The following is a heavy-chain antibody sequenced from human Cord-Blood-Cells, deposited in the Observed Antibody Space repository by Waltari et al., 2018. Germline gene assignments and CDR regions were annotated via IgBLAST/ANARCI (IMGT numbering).Heavy chain of an antibody. Sequence: EVQLVESGGGLVQPGGSLRLSCAASGFTFSSYWMSWVRQAPGKGLEWVANIKQDGSEKYYVDSVKRRFTISRDNAKNTLYLQMNSLRAEDTAVYYCARDLGVLWFGELRVAFDIWGQGTMVTVSS. CDR2: IKQDGSEK. V-gene: IGHV3-7*01. J-gene: IGHJ3*02. CDR3: ARDLGVLWFGELRVAFDI. CDR1: GFTFSSYW. D-gene: IGHD3-10*01.